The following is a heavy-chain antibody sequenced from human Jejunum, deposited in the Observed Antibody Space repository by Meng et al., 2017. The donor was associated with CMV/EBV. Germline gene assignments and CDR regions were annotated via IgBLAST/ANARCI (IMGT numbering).Heavy chain of an antibody. CDR2: INPKTGGT. Sequence: KVFCKASGYSFSDYYRKWVRQAPGQGLEWMGWINPKTGGTDYAQKFQGRVTLTRDTSITTVYMELSNLKSDDSAVYYCSSAPGDYWGQGTLVTVSS. CDR3: SSAPGDY. V-gene: IGHV1-2*02. J-gene: IGHJ4*02. D-gene: IGHD1-14*01. CDR1: GYSFSDYY.